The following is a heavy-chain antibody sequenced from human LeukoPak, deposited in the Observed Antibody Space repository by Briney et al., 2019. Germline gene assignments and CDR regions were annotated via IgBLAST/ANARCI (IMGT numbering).Heavy chain of an antibody. CDR1: VFTFSSYE. J-gene: IGHJ5*02. V-gene: IGHV3-48*03. D-gene: IGHD3-3*01. CDR3: ARGFGDP. CDR2: ISSSGNTI. Sequence: PGGSLRLSCAASVFTFSSYEMNWVRQPPGKGLEWVSYISSSGNTIYYADSVKGRFTISRDNAKNSLYLQMNSLRAEDTAVYYCARGFGDPWGQGTLVTVSS.